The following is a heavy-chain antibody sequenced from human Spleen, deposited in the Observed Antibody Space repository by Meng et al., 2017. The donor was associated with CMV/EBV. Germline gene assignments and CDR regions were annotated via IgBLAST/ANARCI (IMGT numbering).Heavy chain of an antibody. CDR2: IYYSGST. J-gene: IGHJ3*02. D-gene: IGHD3-3*01. CDR3: ARDTNDFWSDYLVGAFDM. CDR1: GDSISSGDYY. Sequence: SETLSLTCTVSGDSISSGDYYWNWIRQSPGRGLEWIGNIYYSGSTYYSPSLKSRVIISVDTSKNKFSLKLSAVTAADTAVYYCARDTNDFWSDYLVGAFDMWGQGTMVTVSS. V-gene: IGHV4-30-4*08.